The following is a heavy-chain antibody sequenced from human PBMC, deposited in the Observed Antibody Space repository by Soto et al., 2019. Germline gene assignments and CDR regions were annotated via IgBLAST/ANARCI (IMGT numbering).Heavy chain of an antibody. V-gene: IGHV4-39*01. CDR2: IYYVGST. J-gene: IGHJ2*01. CDR1: NGSISSRYY. D-gene: IGHD6-19*01. CDR3: ARTAVATHWYFDL. Sequence: LQLQESGPGLVKPSETLSHTCTVSNGSISSRYYWGWLRQTPGKGLEWIASIYYVGSTYYSPSLESRVTISVDTSNNQFSLRLNSVTAADTAVYYCARTAVATHWYFDLWGRGTLVT.